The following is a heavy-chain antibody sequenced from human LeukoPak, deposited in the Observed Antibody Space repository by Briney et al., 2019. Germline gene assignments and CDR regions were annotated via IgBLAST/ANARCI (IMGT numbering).Heavy chain of an antibody. Sequence: GGSLRLSCAASGFTFSSYEMNWVRQAPGKGLEWVSSISSSSSYIYYADSVKGRFTISRDNAKNSLYLQMNSLRAEDTAVYYCARDPNYYFDYWGQGTLVTVSS. CDR3: ARDPNYYFDY. D-gene: IGHD1-7*01. J-gene: IGHJ4*02. CDR1: GFTFSSYE. V-gene: IGHV3-21*01. CDR2: ISSSSSYI.